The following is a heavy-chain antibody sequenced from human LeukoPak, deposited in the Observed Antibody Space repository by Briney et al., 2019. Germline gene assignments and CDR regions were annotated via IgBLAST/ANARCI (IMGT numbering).Heavy chain of an antibody. J-gene: IGHJ3*02. V-gene: IGHV1-18*01. D-gene: IGHD3-9*01. CDR1: GYTFTSYG. Sequence: ASVKVSCKASGYTFTSYGISWVRQAPGQGLEWMGWISAYNGNTNYAQKLQGRVTMTTDTSTSTAYMELRSLRSDDTAVYYCARGHYDILTGYYFPPEIDAFDIWGQGTMVTVSS. CDR3: ARGHYDILTGYYFPPEIDAFDI. CDR2: ISAYNGNT.